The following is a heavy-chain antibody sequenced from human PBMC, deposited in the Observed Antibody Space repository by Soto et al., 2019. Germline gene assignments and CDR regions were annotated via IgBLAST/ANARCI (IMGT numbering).Heavy chain of an antibody. Sequence: PVGSLRLSCAASGFTFSSYGMHWVRQAPGKGLEWVAVLWFDGSNEYYADSVQGRFTISRDNSKNTLYLQMDSLRAEDTAVYYCAKVLYASESFDSEEAPYGMDVWGQGTTVTVSS. J-gene: IGHJ6*02. CDR1: GFTFSSYG. D-gene: IGHD3-10*01. CDR2: LWFDGSNE. CDR3: AKVLYASESFDSEEAPYGMDV. V-gene: IGHV3-33*06.